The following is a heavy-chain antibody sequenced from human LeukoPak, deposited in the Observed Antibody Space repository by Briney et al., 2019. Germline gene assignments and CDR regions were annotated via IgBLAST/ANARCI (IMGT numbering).Heavy chain of an antibody. CDR2: ISSSGSTI. V-gene: IGHV3-48*03. D-gene: IGHD4-17*01. J-gene: IGHJ6*04. Sequence: GGSLRLYCAASGFTFSSYEMNWVRQATGKGLEWVSYISSSGSTIYYADSVKGRFTISRDNAKNSLYLQMNSLRAEDTAVYYCARDPADYGDYYYYYGMDVWGKGTTVTVSS. CDR1: GFTFSSYE. CDR3: ARDPADYGDYYYYYGMDV.